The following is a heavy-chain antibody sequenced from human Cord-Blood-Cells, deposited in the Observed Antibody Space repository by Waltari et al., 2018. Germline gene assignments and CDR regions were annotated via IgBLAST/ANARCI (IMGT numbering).Heavy chain of an antibody. Sequence: VQLQQWAAGLWRPPEPLSLTSAVYGGSSSGSSWSWIRQPPGKGLEWIGEINHSGSTNYNPSLKSRVTISVDTSKNQFSLKLSSVTAADTAVYYCAREVRGPAYYGMDVWGQGTTVTVSS. D-gene: IGHD3-10*01. J-gene: IGHJ6*02. CDR3: AREVRGPAYYGMDV. CDR2: INHSGST. V-gene: IGHV4-34*01. CDR1: GGSSSGSS.